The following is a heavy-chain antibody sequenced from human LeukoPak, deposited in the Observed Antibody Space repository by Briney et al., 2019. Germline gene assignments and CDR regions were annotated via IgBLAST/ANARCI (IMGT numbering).Heavy chain of an antibody. Sequence: ASVKVSCKASGYTFTSYGISWVRQAPGQGLEWMGIINPSGGSTSYAQKFQGRVTMTTDTSTSTAYMELRSLRSDDTAVYYCAREGSGWYGHYFDYWGQGTLVTVSS. J-gene: IGHJ4*02. CDR1: GYTFTSYG. V-gene: IGHV1-18*01. CDR3: AREGSGWYGHYFDY. CDR2: INPSGGST. D-gene: IGHD6-19*01.